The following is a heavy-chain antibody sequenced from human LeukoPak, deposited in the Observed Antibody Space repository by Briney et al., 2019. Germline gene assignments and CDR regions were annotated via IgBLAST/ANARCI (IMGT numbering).Heavy chain of an antibody. CDR3: ARDESYSNYNNLFDP. Sequence: SETLSLTCTVSGGSISSSSYYWGWIRQPPGKGLEWIGSIYYSGSTYYNPSLKSRVTISVDTSKSQFSLKLSSVTAADTAVYYCARDESYSNYNNLFDPWGQGTLVTVSS. CDR2: IYYSGST. J-gene: IGHJ5*02. D-gene: IGHD4-11*01. CDR1: GGSISSSSYY. V-gene: IGHV4-39*07.